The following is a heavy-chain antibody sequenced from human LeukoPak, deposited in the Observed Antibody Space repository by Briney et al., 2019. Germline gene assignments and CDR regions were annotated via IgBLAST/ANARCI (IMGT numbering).Heavy chain of an antibody. CDR3: AKAHPGGRWYYFDY. D-gene: IGHD3-10*01. CDR2: ISNDGSNK. J-gene: IGHJ4*02. V-gene: IGHV3-30-3*01. CDR1: GFTFSSYA. Sequence: GGSLRLSCAASGFTFSSYAMHWVRQAPGKGLEWVAVISNDGSNKYYADSVKGRFTISRDNSKNTLFLQMNSLRAEDTALYYCAKAHPGGRWYYFDYWGQGTLVTVSS.